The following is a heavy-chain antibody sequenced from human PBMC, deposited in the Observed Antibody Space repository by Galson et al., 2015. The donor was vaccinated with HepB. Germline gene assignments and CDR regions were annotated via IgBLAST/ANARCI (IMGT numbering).Heavy chain of an antibody. CDR3: VKTGDSSGPNDYFDS. CDR1: GFTFNNYP. V-gene: IGHV3-64D*06. J-gene: IGHJ4*02. Sequence: SLRLSCAGSGFTFNNYPMHWVRQALGKGLDYVSVISGNGGTTYYADSVKGRFTISRDNSKNTVSLQMTSLRVDDTAVYYCVKTGDSSGPNDYFDSWGQGTVVTVSS. CDR2: ISGNGGTT. D-gene: IGHD3-22*01.